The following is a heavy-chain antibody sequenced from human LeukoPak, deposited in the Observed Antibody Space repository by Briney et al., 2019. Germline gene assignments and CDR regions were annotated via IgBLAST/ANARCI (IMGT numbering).Heavy chain of an antibody. Sequence: PSQTLSLTCTVSGGSISSGSYYWSWIRQPPGKGLEWIGEINHSGSTNYNPSLKSRVTISVDTSKNQFSLKLSSVTAADTAVYYCARDGVTMVRGVIMSYYYYYMDVWGKGTTVTVSS. D-gene: IGHD3-10*01. CDR1: GGSISSGSYY. V-gene: IGHV4-39*07. CDR2: INHSGST. CDR3: ARDGVTMVRGVIMSYYYYYMDV. J-gene: IGHJ6*03.